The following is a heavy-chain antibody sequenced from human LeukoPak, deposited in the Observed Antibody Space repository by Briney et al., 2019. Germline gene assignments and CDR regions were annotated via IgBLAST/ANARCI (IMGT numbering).Heavy chain of an antibody. V-gene: IGHV1-2*02. Sequence: GASVKVSCKASGYTFTGYYINWVRQAPGQGLEWMGWINPNSGDTNYAQKFQGRVTVTRDTSISTAYMELSRLRPDDTVVYYCAISYFIGTYYFDYWGQGTLVTVSS. CDR2: INPNSGDT. CDR1: GYTFTGYY. D-gene: IGHD2/OR15-2a*01. J-gene: IGHJ4*02. CDR3: AISYFIGTYYFDY.